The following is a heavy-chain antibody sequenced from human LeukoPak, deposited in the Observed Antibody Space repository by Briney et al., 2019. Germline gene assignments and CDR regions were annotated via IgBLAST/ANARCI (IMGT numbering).Heavy chain of an antibody. V-gene: IGHV3-74*01. J-gene: IGHJ4*02. CDR3: ARDLGYGDYEPPFDY. D-gene: IGHD4-17*01. Sequence: PGGFLRLSCAASGFTFSSYWMHWVRQAPGKGLVWVSRINTDGSSTSYADSVKGRFAISRDNAKNTLYLQMNSLRAEDTAVYYCARDLGYGDYEPPFDYWGQGTLVTVSS. CDR2: INTDGSST. CDR1: GFTFSSYW.